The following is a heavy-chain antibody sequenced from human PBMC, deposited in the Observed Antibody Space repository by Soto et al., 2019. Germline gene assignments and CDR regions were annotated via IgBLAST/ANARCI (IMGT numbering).Heavy chain of an antibody. CDR3: ATGAGSSGSLLDY. CDR1: GGSIGTSFYY. J-gene: IGHJ4*02. D-gene: IGHD3-22*01. CDR2: IHYSGAT. Sequence: SSETLSLTCTVSGGSIGTSFYYWSWIRQVPGKGPEWMGYIHYSGATHYNPSLKSRVTISVDTSKNQFSLKLSSVTAADTAVYYCATGAGSSGSLLDYWGQGTLVTVSS. V-gene: IGHV4-31*03.